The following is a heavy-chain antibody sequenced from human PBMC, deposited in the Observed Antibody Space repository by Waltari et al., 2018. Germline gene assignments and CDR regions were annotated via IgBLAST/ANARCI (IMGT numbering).Heavy chain of an antibody. D-gene: IGHD6-6*01. CDR1: GFTFSSYA. CDR3: AKGSRPSRPYFFDY. CDR2: ITDSGGGT. J-gene: IGHJ4*02. Sequence: ELQLLESGGGLVQPGGSLRLSCAASGFTFSSYAMSWVRQAPGKGLYWVSAITDSGGGTYHADSVKGRFTISRDNSKNTLYLQMNSLRDEDTAIYYCAKGSRPSRPYFFDYWGQGALVTVSS. V-gene: IGHV3-23*01.